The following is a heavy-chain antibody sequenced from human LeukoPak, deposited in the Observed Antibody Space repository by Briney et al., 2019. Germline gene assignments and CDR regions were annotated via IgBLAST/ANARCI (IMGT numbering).Heavy chain of an antibody. J-gene: IGHJ5*02. D-gene: IGHD3-10*01. CDR3: ARDPIGYLSNNWFDP. CDR1: GFTFSSYA. Sequence: GRSLRLSYAASGFTFSSYAMHWVRQAPGKGLEWVAVISYDGSNKYYADSVKGRFTISRDNSKNTLYLQMNSLRAEDTAVYYCARDPIGYLSNNWFDPWGQGTLVTVSS. CDR2: ISYDGSNK. V-gene: IGHV3-30-3*01.